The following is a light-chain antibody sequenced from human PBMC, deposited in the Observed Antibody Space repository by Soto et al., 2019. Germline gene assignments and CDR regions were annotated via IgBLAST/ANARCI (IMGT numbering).Light chain of an antibody. J-gene: IGKJ3*01. Sequence: DIQMTQSPSSLSASVGDRVTITCRASQTIIRYLNWYQQKPGRAPNLLIYAASSLQSGVPSRFSGSGPGTEFTLSISSLQPEDVATYYCQQSYSTLFTFGPGTKVELK. CDR3: QQSYSTLFT. V-gene: IGKV1-39*01. CDR2: AAS. CDR1: QTIIRY.